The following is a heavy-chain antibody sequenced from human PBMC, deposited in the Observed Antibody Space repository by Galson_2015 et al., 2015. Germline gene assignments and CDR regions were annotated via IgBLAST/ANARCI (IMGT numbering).Heavy chain of an antibody. CDR3: AKDSGWYSAFDI. V-gene: IGHV3-9*01. J-gene: IGHJ3*02. D-gene: IGHD6-19*01. Sequence: SLRLSCAASGFTFDDYAMHWVRQAPGKGLEWVSGISWNSGSIGYADSVKGRFTISRDNAKNSLYLQMNSLRAEDTALYYCAKDSGWYSAFDIWGQGTMVTVSS. CDR1: GFTFDDYA. CDR2: ISWNSGSI.